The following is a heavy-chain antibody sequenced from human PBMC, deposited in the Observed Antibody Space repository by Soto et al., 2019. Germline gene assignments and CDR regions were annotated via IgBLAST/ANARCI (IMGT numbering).Heavy chain of an antibody. CDR2: IYSNDDK. D-gene: IGHD3-22*01. CDR3: THMRGSWLYGLDV. V-gene: IGHV2-5*01. J-gene: IGHJ6*02. CDR1: GFSLSTSGVC. Sequence: QITLKESGPTLVKPTQTLTLTCTFSGFSLSTSGVCVGWVRKPPGTALELLALIYSNDDKLFSTSLKSRLTITKDTSKNQVVLTMTNIDHVDTATYYCTHMRGSWLYGLDVWGQGTTVTVS.